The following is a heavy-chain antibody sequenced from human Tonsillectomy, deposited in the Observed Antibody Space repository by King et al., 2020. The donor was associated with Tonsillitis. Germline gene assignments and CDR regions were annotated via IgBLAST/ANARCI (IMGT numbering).Heavy chain of an antibody. V-gene: IGHV3-74*03. CDR2: INRDGTYS. Sequence: DVQLVESGGGLVQPGGSLRLSCAASGFTFSSYWMYWVRQPPGKGPVWVSRINRDGTYSTNADSVKGRFTISRDNGKNTLYLQMNSLRAEDTAVYYCASYNWNYRDDYWGQGTLVTVSS. CDR3: ASYNWNYRDDY. J-gene: IGHJ4*02. D-gene: IGHD1-7*01. CDR1: GFTFSSYW.